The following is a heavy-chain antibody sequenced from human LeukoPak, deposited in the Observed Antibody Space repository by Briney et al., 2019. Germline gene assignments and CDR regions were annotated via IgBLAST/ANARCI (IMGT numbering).Heavy chain of an antibody. CDR1: GFTFSSYS. D-gene: IGHD5-12*01. Sequence: GGSLRLSCAASGFTFSSYSMNWVRQAPGKGLEWVSYISSSSSTIYSADSVKGRFTISRDNAKNSLYLQMNSLRAEDTAVYYCASKGEWVPWGQGTLVTVSS. CDR2: ISSSSSTI. V-gene: IGHV3-48*01. CDR3: ASKGEWVP. J-gene: IGHJ4*02.